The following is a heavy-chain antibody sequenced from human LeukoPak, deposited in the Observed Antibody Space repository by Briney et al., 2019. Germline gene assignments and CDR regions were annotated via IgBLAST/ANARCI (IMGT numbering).Heavy chain of an antibody. CDR3: AKCALNYYDSTSDGTLDY. CDR1: GFTFSSYG. V-gene: IGHV3-30*02. CDR2: IRYDGSNK. D-gene: IGHD3-22*01. J-gene: IGHJ4*02. Sequence: GGSLRLSCAASGFTFSSYGMHWVRQAPGKGLEWVAFIRYDGSNKYYADSVKGRFTISRDNSKNTLYLQMNSLRAEDTAVYYCAKCALNYYDSTSDGTLDYWGQGTLVTVSS.